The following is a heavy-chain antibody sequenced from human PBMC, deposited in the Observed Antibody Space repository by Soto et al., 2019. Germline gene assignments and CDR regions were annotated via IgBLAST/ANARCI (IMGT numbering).Heavy chain of an antibody. J-gene: IGHJ5*02. CDR2: VYHSEST. CDR3: ARDKNRNIGGGGFDP. D-gene: IGHD3-16*01. Sequence: QVQLQESGPGLVKPSGTLSLTCAVSGDSVSSNNWWSWVRQPPGKGLEWIGEVYHSESTSYNPSLRSRVTISIDKSKNQLSLRLTSVTAADTAFYYCARDKNRNIGGGGFDPWGQGTLVIVSS. CDR1: GDSVSSNNW. V-gene: IGHV4-4*02.